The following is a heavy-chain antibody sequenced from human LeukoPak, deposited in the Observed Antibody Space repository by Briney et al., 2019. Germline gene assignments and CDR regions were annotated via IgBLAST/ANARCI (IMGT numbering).Heavy chain of an antibody. V-gene: IGHV4-4*07. CDR2: IYTSGST. CDR3: ARGRFTGPRYCSGGSCYLNWFDP. Sequence: SETLSLTCTVSGDSISSYYWSWIRQPAGKGLEWIGRIYTSGSTNYNPSLKSRVTMSVDTSKNQFSLKLSSVTAADTAVYYCARGRFTGPRYCSGGSCYLNWFDPWGQGTLVTVSS. D-gene: IGHD2-15*01. J-gene: IGHJ5*02. CDR1: GDSISSYY.